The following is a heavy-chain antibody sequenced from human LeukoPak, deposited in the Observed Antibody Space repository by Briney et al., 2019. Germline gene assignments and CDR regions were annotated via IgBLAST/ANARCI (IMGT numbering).Heavy chain of an antibody. J-gene: IGHJ2*01. CDR2: IYTGGST. D-gene: IGHD2-21*01. CDR1: GFTVSSNY. Sequence: PGGSLRLSCAASGFTVSSNYINWVRQAPGKGLEWVSVIYTGGSTNYADSVKGRFTISRDNSENTVYLQMNSLRAEDTAVYFCAREFGFHWYFDLWGRGTLVAVSS. CDR3: AREFGFHWYFDL. V-gene: IGHV3-53*01.